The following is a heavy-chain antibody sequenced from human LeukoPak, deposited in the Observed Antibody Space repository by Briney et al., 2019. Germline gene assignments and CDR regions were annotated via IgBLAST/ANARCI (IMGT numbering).Heavy chain of an antibody. V-gene: IGHV3-11*04. CDR2: ISGNGGDI. J-gene: IGHJ4*02. CDR3: AGDPRTVRI. D-gene: IGHD1-1*01. Sequence: PGGSLRLSCAASGFTFSDNYMTWVRQAPGKGLEWLSYISGNGGDIQYADSVKGRFTISRDNAKNLLYLQMDSLRVEDTAIYYCAGDPRTVRIWGQGTLVTVSS. CDR1: GFTFSDNY.